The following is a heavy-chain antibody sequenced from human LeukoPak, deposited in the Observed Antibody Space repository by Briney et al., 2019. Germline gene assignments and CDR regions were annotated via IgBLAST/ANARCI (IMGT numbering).Heavy chain of an antibody. D-gene: IGHD6-19*01. V-gene: IGHV4-34*01. CDR1: GGSFSGYY. CDR3: ARERAGTSYWFDP. J-gene: IGHJ5*02. Sequence: PSETLSLTCAVYGGSFSGYYWSWIRQPPGKGLEWIGKINHSGSTNYNPSLKSRVTISVDTSKNQFSLKLSSVTAADTAVYYCARERAGTSYWFDPWGQGTLVTVSS. CDR2: INHSGST.